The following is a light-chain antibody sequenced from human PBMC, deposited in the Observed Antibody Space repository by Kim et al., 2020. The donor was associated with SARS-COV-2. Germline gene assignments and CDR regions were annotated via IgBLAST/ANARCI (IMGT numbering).Light chain of an antibody. CDR1: ALPKQY. V-gene: IGLV3-25*03. J-gene: IGLJ2*01. CDR3: QSTDISGVYLV. CDR2: KDS. Sequence: SYELTQPPSESVSPGQTARITCSGDALPKQYAYWYQQKSGQAPVVVIYKDSERPSGIPERFFGSSSGTTATLTISGVQAEDEADYYCQSTDISGVYLVFGGGTQLTVL.